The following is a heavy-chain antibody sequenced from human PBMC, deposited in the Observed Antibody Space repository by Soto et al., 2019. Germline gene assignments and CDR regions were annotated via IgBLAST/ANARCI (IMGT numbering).Heavy chain of an antibody. CDR1: GFTFSSYA. Sequence: PGGSLRLSCAASGFTFSSYAMHWVRQAPGKGLEWVAVISYDGSNKYYADSVKGRFTISRDNSKNTLYLQMNSLRAEDTAVYYCAKVGGATVFDYWGQGTLVTVSS. CDR3: AKVGGATVFDY. D-gene: IGHD1-26*01. V-gene: IGHV3-30*04. CDR2: ISYDGSNK. J-gene: IGHJ4*02.